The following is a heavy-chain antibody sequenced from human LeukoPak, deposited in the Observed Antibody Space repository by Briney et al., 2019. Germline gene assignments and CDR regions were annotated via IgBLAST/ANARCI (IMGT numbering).Heavy chain of an antibody. CDR2: IDPGDSDT. Sequence: GESLKISCKGSGYSFTSYWIGWVRQMPGKGLEWMGIIDPGDSDTRYSPSFQGQVTISADKSITTAYLQWSRLKASDTAMSYCARNYYDSYNYFDYWGQGTLVTVSS. V-gene: IGHV5-51*01. CDR3: ARNYYDSYNYFDY. J-gene: IGHJ4*02. CDR1: GYSFTSYW. D-gene: IGHD3-22*01.